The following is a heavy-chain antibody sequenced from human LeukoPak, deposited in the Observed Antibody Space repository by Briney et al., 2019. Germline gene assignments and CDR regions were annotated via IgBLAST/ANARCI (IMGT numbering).Heavy chain of an antibody. CDR2: INPKSGVT. J-gene: IGHJ3*01. CDR1: GYTFTGYY. CDR3: ARDTSRVITVTPNDVFDL. D-gene: IGHD1-20*01. V-gene: IGHV1-2*02. Sequence: ASVTVSCKASGYTFTGYYMHWVRQAPGQGLEWMGWINPKSGVTKYAQKFQGRVTVTRDTSISSAYMELTSLRPDDTAVYYCARDTSRVITVTPNDVFDLWGQGTMVTVSS.